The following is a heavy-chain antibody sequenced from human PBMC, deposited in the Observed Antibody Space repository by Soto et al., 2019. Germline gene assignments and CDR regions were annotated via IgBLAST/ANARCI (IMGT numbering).Heavy chain of an antibody. Sequence: QVQLVQSGAEVKKLGASVKVSCKASGYTFTSYGISWVRQAPGQGLEWMGWISAYNGNTNYAQKLQGRVTMTTDTSTSTAYMELRSLRSDDTAVYYCASGEDYYGSGSTTPFDYWGQGTLVTVSS. J-gene: IGHJ4*02. CDR3: ASGEDYYGSGSTTPFDY. CDR1: GYTFTSYG. V-gene: IGHV1-18*01. CDR2: ISAYNGNT. D-gene: IGHD3-10*01.